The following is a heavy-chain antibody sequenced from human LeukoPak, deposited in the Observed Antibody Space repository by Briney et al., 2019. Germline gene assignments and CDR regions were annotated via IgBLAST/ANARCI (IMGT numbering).Heavy chain of an antibody. D-gene: IGHD1-26*01. Sequence: GRSLRLSCAASGFTFSSYGMHWVRQAPGKGLGWGSAISGSGGSTYYADSVKGRFTISRDNSKNTLYLQMNSLRAEDTAVYCCVIWELRVVFGFDPWGQGTLVTVSS. CDR1: GFTFSSYG. CDR3: VIWELRVVFGFDP. CDR2: ISGSGGST. V-gene: IGHV3-23*01. J-gene: IGHJ5*02.